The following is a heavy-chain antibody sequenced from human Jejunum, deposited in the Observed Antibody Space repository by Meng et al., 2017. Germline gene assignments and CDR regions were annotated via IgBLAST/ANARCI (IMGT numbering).Heavy chain of an antibody. CDR1: GDSISSGEYF. D-gene: IGHD2-2*01. Sequence: QGQLTAQGPGLVKPAPTPSPTCTVSGDSISSGEYFWSWIRQPPGKGLEWIGYMDYRGSTFYNPSLKSRVTISVDTSKNQFSLKLSSVTAADTAVYFCARGELLWDYWGQGTLVTVSS. CDR3: ARGELLWDY. V-gene: IGHV4-30-4*01. J-gene: IGHJ4*02. CDR2: MDYRGST.